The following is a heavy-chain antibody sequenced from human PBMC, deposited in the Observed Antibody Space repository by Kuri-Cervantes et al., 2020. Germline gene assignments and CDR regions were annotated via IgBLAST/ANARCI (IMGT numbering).Heavy chain of an antibody. CDR2: IYYSGST. Sequence: SETLSLTCAVSGYFISSGYYWSWIRQPPGKGLEWIGYIYYSGSTYYNPSLKSRVTISVDTSKNQFSLKLSSVTAADTAVYYCARVRRIPVPAAMVEWDYYYYYYMDVWGKGTTVTVSS. D-gene: IGHD2-2*01. CDR1: GYFISSGYY. CDR3: ARVRRIPVPAAMVEWDYYYYYYMDV. V-gene: IGHV4-30-4*08. J-gene: IGHJ6*03.